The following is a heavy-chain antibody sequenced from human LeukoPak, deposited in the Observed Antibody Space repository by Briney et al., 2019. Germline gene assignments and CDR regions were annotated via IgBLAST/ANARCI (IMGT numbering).Heavy chain of an antibody. CDR2: ITGYDGST. Sequence: GGSLRLSCAASGFTFSSYAMTWVRQAPGKGLEWVSVITGYDGSTYYADSVKGRFIISRDNSKNTVYLQMNSLRAEDTAKYYCARDPNYGGNSVDYWGQGTLVIVSS. CDR3: ARDPNYGGNSVDY. CDR1: GFTFSSYA. D-gene: IGHD4-17*01. V-gene: IGHV3-23*01. J-gene: IGHJ4*02.